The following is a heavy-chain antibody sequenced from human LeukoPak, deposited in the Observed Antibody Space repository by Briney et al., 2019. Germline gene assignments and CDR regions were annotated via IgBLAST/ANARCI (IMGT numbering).Heavy chain of an antibody. J-gene: IGHJ4*02. CDR3: ARGWGYFDY. CDR2: IYYIGST. D-gene: IGHD3-16*01. Sequence: PSETLSLTCTVSGGSISSHYWSWIRQPPGKGLEWIGYIYYIGSTNYNPSLKSRVTISVDTSKNQFSLKLSSVTAADTAVYYCARGWGYFDYWGQGTLVTVSS. V-gene: IGHV4-59*11. CDR1: GGSISSHY.